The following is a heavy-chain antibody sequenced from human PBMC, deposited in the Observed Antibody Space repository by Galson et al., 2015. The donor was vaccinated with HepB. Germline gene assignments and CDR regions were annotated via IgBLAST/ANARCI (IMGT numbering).Heavy chain of an antibody. Sequence: SVKVSCKASGYTFTDYYIHWVRQAPGQGLEWLGWINPNTGGSNHAQKFQGRVTMSRDTSITTAYMDLSSLTFDDTAVYYCARGGRTGSNDYWGQGTLVTVSS. CDR3: ARGGRTGSNDY. D-gene: IGHD1-1*01. V-gene: IGHV1-2*02. J-gene: IGHJ4*02. CDR1: GYTFTDYY. CDR2: INPNTGGS.